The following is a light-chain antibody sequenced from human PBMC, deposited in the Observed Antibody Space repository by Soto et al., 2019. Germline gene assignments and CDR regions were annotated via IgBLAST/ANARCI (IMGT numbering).Light chain of an antibody. CDR2: GAS. J-gene: IGKJ1*01. CDR3: PQYTNRRKT. CDR1: QSVSSN. V-gene: IGKV3-15*01. Sequence: EIVLTQSPGTLSLSLGDRATLSCRASQSVSSNLAWYQQKPGQAPRLLIYGASTRATGIPARFSGSGSGTEFTLTISSLQSEDFAVYYCPQYTNRRKTSGQGTKADIK.